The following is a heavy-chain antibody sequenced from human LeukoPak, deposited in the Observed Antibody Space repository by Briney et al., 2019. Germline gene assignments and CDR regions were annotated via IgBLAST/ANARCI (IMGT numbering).Heavy chain of an antibody. CDR1: GFTFSSYW. CDR2: ISSSSSYI. D-gene: IGHD3-10*01. CDR3: ARSPLLWFGEAYYMDV. Sequence: GGSLRLSCAASGFTFSSYWMTWVRQAPGKGLEWVSSISSSSSYIYYADSVKGRFTISRDNAKNSLYLQMNSLRAEDTAVYYCARSPLLWFGEAYYMDVWGKGTTVTVSS. J-gene: IGHJ6*03. V-gene: IGHV3-21*01.